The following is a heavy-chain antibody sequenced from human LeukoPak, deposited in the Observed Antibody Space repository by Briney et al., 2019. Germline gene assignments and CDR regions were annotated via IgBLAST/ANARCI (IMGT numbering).Heavy chain of an antibody. J-gene: IGHJ5*02. CDR1: GFTFSSFT. CDR3: ASGNWFDP. Sequence: PGGSLRLSCAASGFTFSSFTMNWARQVPGKGLEWISYISLGNSTMFYADSVKGRFTISRDNAKNSLYLQMNSLRAEDTALYNCASGNWFDPWGQGTLVTVSS. V-gene: IGHV3-48*01. CDR2: ISLGNSTM.